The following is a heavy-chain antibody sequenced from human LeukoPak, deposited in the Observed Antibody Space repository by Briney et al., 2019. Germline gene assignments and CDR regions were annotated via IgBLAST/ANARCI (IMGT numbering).Heavy chain of an antibody. J-gene: IGHJ3*02. CDR3: ARTPFICSSTSCYKNAFDI. Sequence: SVKVSCKASGGTFSSYAISWVRQAPGQGLEWMGGIIPIFGTANYAQKFQGRVTITADESTSTAYMELSSLRSEDTAVYYCARTPFICSSTSCYKNAFDIWGQGTMVTVSS. D-gene: IGHD2-2*02. CDR1: GGTFSSYA. CDR2: IIPIFGTA. V-gene: IGHV1-69*13.